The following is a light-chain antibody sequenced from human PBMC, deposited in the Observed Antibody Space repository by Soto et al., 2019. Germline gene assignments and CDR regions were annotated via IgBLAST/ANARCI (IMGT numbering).Light chain of an antibody. CDR1: SGHSSYA. V-gene: IGLV4-69*01. CDR2: LNSDGSH. Sequence: QLVLTQSPSASASLGASVKLTCTLSSGHSSYAIAWHQQQPEKGPRYLMKLNSDGSHSKGDGIPDRFSGSSSGAERYLTISSLQSEDEADYDCQTWGTGIGVFGGGTQLTVL. CDR3: QTWGTGIGV. J-gene: IGLJ3*02.